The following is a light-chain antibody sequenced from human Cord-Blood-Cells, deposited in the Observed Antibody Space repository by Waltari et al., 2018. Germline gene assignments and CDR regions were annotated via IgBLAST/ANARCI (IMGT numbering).Light chain of an antibody. CDR3: QQYGSSPT. V-gene: IGKV3-20*01. J-gene: IGKJ2*01. Sequence: EIVLTQSPGTLSLSPGERATLACRASQSVSSSHLAGYQQKPGQAPRLLIYGASSRATGIPDRFSGSGSGTDFTLTISRLEPEDFAVYYCQQYGSSPTFGQGTKLEIK. CDR2: GAS. CDR1: QSVSSSH.